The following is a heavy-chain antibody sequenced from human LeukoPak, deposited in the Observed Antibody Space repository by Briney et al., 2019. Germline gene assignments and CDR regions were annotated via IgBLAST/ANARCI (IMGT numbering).Heavy chain of an antibody. CDR3: ATDSPVLRFLEWLSQPQKRGYGMDV. CDR2: FDPEDGET. Sequence: ASVKVSCKVSGYTLTELSMHWVRQAPRKGLEWMGGFDPEDGETIYAQKFQGRVTMTEDTSTDTAYMELSSLRSEDTAVYYCATDSPVLRFLEWLSQPQKRGYGMDVWGQGTTVTVSS. V-gene: IGHV1-24*01. D-gene: IGHD3-3*01. CDR1: GYTLTELS. J-gene: IGHJ6*02.